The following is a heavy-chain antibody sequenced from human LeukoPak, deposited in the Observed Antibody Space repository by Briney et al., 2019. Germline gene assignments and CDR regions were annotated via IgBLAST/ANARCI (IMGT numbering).Heavy chain of an antibody. D-gene: IGHD6-13*01. CDR2: IYYSGST. CDR1: GGSISSSSYY. J-gene: IGHJ3*02. CDR3: ARPMSIAAAGYDAFDI. V-gene: IGHV4-39*01. Sequence: PLETLSLTCTVSGGSISSSSYYWGWTRQPPGKGLEWIGSIYYSGSTYYNPSLKSRVTISVDTSKNQFSLKLSSVTAADTAVYYCARPMSIAAAGYDAFDIWGQGTMVTVSS.